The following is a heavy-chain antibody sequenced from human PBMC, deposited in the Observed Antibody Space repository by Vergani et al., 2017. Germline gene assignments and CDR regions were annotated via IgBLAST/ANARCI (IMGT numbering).Heavy chain of an antibody. CDR1: GFTFSSYA. J-gene: IGHJ4*02. V-gene: IGHV3-23*01. CDR3: AKVRFVKQIFLGRTPFDY. CDR2: ISGSGGSP. Sequence: EVQLLESGGGLVQPGGSLRLSCAASGFTFSSYAMSWVRQAPGKGLEWVSAISGSGGSPYYADSVKGRFTLSRDNSQNTLYPQMNSLRAEDTAVYYCAKVRFVKQIFLGRTPFDYWGQGTLVTVSS. D-gene: IGHD3-3*01.